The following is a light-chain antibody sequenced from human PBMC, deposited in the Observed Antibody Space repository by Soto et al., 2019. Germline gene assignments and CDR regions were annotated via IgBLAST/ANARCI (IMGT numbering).Light chain of an antibody. J-gene: IGKJ5*01. Sequence: IVITQAPPTLSASLGERPTLSCRASQSISSNVAWYQKKPGQAPRLLLYGASTRATAIPARFSSSGSGTEFTLTSSSLQSEYFAVYYCQHYNKWPLFGQGTRLEI. CDR2: GAS. CDR3: QHYNKWPL. CDR1: QSISSN. V-gene: IGKV3-15*01.